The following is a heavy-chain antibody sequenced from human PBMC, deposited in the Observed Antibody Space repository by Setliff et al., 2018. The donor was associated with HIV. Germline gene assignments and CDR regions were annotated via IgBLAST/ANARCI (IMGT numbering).Heavy chain of an antibody. J-gene: IGHJ4*02. CDR3: ARDKGIREAASLDY. D-gene: IGHD6-13*01. CDR1: GGTFSDFR. V-gene: IGHV1-69*10. Sequence: SVKVSCKASGGTFSDFRITWVRQAPGQGLEWMGEITPFVGITNYAQKFQGRVTISADESTATAYIELSSLTSQATAVYYCARDKGIREAASLDYWGQGSLVTVSS. CDR2: ITPFVGIT.